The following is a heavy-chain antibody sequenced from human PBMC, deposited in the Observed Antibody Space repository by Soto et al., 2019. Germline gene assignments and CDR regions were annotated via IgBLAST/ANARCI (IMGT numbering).Heavy chain of an antibody. Sequence: QVQLVESGGGVVQPGTSLRLSCVASGFSFSGHGMHWVRQAPDKGLKWVAALSNAGFDKNYADSVKGRFTITRDNSDNTLYLQMNSLPVDETGVDYCARGSTARPFSYMADHWGQGALVTVSS. CDR3: ARGSTARPFSYMADH. CDR2: LSNAGFDK. D-gene: IGHD1-26*01. CDR1: GFSFSGHG. J-gene: IGHJ4*02. V-gene: IGHV3-30*03.